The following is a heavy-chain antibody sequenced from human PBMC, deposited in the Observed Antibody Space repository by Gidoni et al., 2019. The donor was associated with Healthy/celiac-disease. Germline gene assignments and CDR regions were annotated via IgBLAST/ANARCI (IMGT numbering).Heavy chain of an antibody. V-gene: IGHV1-18*01. Sequence: QVQLVQSGAEVKTPGASVKVSCKASGYTFTSYGISWVRQAPGPGLEWMGWISAYNGNTNYAQKLQCRVTMTTDTSTGTAYMELRSLRSDDTAVYYCARPDCSGGSCSGGPWDPKRDSYYYGMDVWGQGTTVTVSS. CDR3: ARPDCSGGSCSGGPWDPKRDSYYYGMDV. J-gene: IGHJ6*02. CDR2: ISAYNGNT. D-gene: IGHD2-15*01. CDR1: GYTFTSYG.